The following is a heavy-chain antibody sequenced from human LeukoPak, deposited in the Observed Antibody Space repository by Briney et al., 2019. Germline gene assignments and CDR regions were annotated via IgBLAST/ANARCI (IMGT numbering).Heavy chain of an antibody. CDR1: GFSFSNNW. CDR2: MNQDGRER. V-gene: IGHV3-7*01. D-gene: IGHD3-16*02. CDR3: ATGTYRERFYS. Sequence: GGSLRLSCAASGFSFSNNWMFWVRQAPGKGLEWVATMNQDGRERFYVDSVKGRFTISRDNTKNSLYLQMISLRAEDTAMYFCATGTYRERFYSWGQGTLVTVSS. J-gene: IGHJ4*02.